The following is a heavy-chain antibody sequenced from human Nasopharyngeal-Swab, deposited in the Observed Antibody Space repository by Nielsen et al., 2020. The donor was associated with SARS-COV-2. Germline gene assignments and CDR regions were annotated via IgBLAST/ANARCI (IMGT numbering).Heavy chain of an antibody. D-gene: IGHD1-26*01. CDR3: ARVWGATCLN. V-gene: IGHV4-59*01. J-gene: IGHJ4*02. CDR2: IYYSGST. Sequence: WIRQPPGKGLEWIGYIYYSGSTNYNPSLKSRVTISVDTSKNQFSLKLSSVTAADTAVCYCARVWGATCLNWGQGTLVTVSS.